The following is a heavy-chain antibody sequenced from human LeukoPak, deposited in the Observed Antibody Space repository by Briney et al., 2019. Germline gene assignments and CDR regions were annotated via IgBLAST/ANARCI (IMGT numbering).Heavy chain of an antibody. D-gene: IGHD6-19*01. CDR1: GGSISSGDYY. V-gene: IGHV4-30-4*08. Sequence: PSETLSLTCTVSGGSISSGDYYWSWIRQPPGKGPEWIGYIYYSGSTYYNPSLKSRVTISVDTSKNQFSLKLSSVTAADTAVYYCAREQAAVADFDYWGQGTLVTVSS. J-gene: IGHJ4*02. CDR3: AREQAAVADFDY. CDR2: IYYSGST.